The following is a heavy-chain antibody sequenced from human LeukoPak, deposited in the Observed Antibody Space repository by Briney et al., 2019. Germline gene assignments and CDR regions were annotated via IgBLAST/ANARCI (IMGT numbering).Heavy chain of an antibody. J-gene: IGHJ6*03. D-gene: IGHD3-9*01. CDR3: ARVRYSPGYYYYMDV. CDR1: GFSFSSYW. V-gene: IGHV3-7*04. CDR2: INQDGGEK. Sequence: PGGSLRLSCAASGFSFSSYWMSWVRQAPGKGLEWVANINQDGGEKYYVDSVKGRFTISRGNAKNSLYLQMNSLRAEDTAVYYCARVRYSPGYYYYMDVWGKGTTVTVSS.